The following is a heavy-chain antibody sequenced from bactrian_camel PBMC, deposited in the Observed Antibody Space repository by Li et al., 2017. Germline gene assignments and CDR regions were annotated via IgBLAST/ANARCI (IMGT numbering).Heavy chain of an antibody. V-gene: IGHV3S53*01. Sequence: QLVESGGASVQPGGSLRLSCAASTITDSTYCMGWFRQAPGKEREGVAAISGGTYTWYDDSVKGRFTISQDSTRNTLYLQMNSLKPEDTAMYYCAAGPGDWRTLASRMRTAGFGYWGQGTQVTVS. J-gene: IGHJ6*01. CDR1: TITDSTYC. D-gene: IGHD8*01. CDR2: ISGGTYT. CDR3: AAGPGDWRTLASRMRTAGFGY.